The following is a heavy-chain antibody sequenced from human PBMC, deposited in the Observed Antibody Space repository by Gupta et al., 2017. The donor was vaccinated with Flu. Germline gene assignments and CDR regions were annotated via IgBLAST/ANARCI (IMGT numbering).Heavy chain of an antibody. CDR2: MWNDGSYK. Sequence: YGMHWVRQAPGKGLEWVAVMWNDGSYKFYADAGRGRFTISRDNSKNMRYLQMDSLRAEDKELYYCARDRTVGEGWTGAFDIWGQGTMVTVS. V-gene: IGHV3-33*01. J-gene: IGHJ3*02. CDR1: YG. D-gene: IGHD1-26*01. CDR3: ARDRTVGEGWTGAFDI.